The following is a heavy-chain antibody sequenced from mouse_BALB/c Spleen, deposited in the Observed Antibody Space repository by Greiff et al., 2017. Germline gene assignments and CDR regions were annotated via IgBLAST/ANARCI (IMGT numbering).Heavy chain of an antibody. J-gene: IGHJ4*01. Sequence: EVKLLESGGGLVQPGGSMKLSCVASGFTFSNYWMNWVRQSPEKGLEWVAEIRLKSNNYATHYAESVKGRFTISRDDSKSSVYLQMNNLRAEDTGIYYCTRGVFYAMDYWGQGTSVTVSS. CDR2: IRLKSNNYAT. CDR1: GFTFSNYW. V-gene: IGHV6-6*02. CDR3: TRGVFYAMDY.